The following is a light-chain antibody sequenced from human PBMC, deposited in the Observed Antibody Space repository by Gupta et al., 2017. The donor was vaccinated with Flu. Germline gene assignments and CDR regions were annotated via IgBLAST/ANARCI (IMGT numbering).Light chain of an antibody. Sequence: DIQMTQSPSSLSASVGDRVTITCQASQDISNYLNWYQQKPGKAPNLVIYDASNLETGVPSRFSGSGSGTDFTFTISSLQPEDFATYYCQHDDSLSITFGQGTRLEIK. J-gene: IGKJ5*01. CDR3: QHDDSLSIT. V-gene: IGKV1-33*01. CDR1: QDISNY. CDR2: DAS.